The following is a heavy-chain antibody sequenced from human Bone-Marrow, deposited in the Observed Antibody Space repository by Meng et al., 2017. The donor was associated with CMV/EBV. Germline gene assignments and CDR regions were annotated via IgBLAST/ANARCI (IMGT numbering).Heavy chain of an antibody. CDR3: ARDRYGSSAHYYYYYGMDV. CDR1: GFTFSSYS. J-gene: IGHJ6*02. Sequence: GESLKISCAASGFTFSSYSMNWVRQAPGKGLEWVSYISSSSSTIYYADSVKGRFTISRDNAKNSLYLQMNSLRAEDTAVYYCARDRYGSSAHYYYYYGMDVWCQGTTVTVSS. D-gene: IGHD6-6*01. V-gene: IGHV3-48*04. CDR2: ISSSSSTI.